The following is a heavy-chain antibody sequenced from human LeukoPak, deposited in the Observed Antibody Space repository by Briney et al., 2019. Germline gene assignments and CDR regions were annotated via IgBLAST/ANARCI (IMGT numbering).Heavy chain of an antibody. Sequence: GGSLRLSCAASGFTFSDHAMSWVRQAPGKGLEWVSAIRGTGTTTFYAASVKGRFTISRDNSKNTTDLQMNSLRAEDTAVYYCAKVSWLGTLPSYHFDSWGQGTQVTVSS. J-gene: IGHJ4*02. CDR1: GFTFSDHA. CDR3: AKVSWLGTLPSYHFDS. D-gene: IGHD6-19*01. CDR2: IRGTGTTT. V-gene: IGHV3-23*01.